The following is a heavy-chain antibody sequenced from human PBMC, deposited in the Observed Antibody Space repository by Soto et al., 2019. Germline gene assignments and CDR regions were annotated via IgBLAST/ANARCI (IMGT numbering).Heavy chain of an antibody. CDR1: GGTFSSYA. J-gene: IGHJ6*02. V-gene: IGHV1-69*01. CDR3: ARDTLRYCSSTSCHPYYYYYGMDV. Sequence: QVQLVQSGAEVKKPGSSVKVSCKASGGTFSSYAISWVRQAPGQGLEWMGGIIPIFGTANYAQKFQGRVTITADESTSTAYMDLRSLRSEDTAGYYCARDTLRYCSSTSCHPYYYYYGMDVWGQGTTVTVSS. D-gene: IGHD2-2*01. CDR2: IIPIFGTA.